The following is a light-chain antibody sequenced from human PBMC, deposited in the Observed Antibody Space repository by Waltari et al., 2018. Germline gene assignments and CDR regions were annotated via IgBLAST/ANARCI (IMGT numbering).Light chain of an antibody. CDR2: GAS. Sequence: VMTQSPVTLSVSLGERATLSCRASQGVDSNLAWYQRKPGQPPRLLIFGASTRATGVPARFSGSGSGTEFTLTIDSLQSDDFAVYYCQQYYDIPYTFGQGTKLEIK. CDR3: QQYYDIPYT. J-gene: IGKJ2*01. CDR1: QGVDSN. V-gene: IGKV3-15*01.